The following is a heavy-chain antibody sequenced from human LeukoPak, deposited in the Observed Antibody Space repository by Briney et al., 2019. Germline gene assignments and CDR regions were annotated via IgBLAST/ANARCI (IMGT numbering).Heavy chain of an antibody. CDR2: FDPEDGET. J-gene: IGHJ5*02. CDR3: ATETVTTFRLSWFDP. D-gene: IGHD4-11*01. Sequence: RASVKVSCKVSGYTLTELSMHWVRQASGKGLEWMGGFDPEDGETIYAQKFQGRVTMTEDTSTDTAYMELSSLRSEDTAVYYCATETVTTFRLSWFDPWGQGTLVTVSS. V-gene: IGHV1-24*01. CDR1: GYTLTELS.